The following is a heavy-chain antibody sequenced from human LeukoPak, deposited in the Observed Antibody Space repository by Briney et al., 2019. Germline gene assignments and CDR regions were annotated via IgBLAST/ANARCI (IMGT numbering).Heavy chain of an antibody. CDR2: ISGSNGNT. D-gene: IGHD6-13*01. Sequence: EASVKVSCKASGYSFNNYGITWVRQAPGQGRAWMGWISGSNGNTHYAQNFQGRDTMTTEVSTNTAYMELKRLRFDDTAIYYCARVYGSNWLGNWEVWGQGTLVTVSS. CDR1: GYSFNNYG. CDR3: ARVYGSNWLGNWEV. V-gene: IGHV1-18*01. J-gene: IGHJ4*03.